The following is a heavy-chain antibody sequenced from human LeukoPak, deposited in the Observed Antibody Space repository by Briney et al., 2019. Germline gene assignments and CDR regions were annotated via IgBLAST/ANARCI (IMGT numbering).Heavy chain of an antibody. V-gene: IGHV3-30-3*01. CDR3: ARERDYGAKPLDY. J-gene: IGHJ4*02. D-gene: IGHD4-17*01. CDR2: ISYDGSNK. Sequence: GGSLRLSCAASGFTFSSYAMHWVRQAPGKGLEWVAVISYDGSNKYYADSVKGRFTISRDNSKNTLYLQMNSLRAEDTAVYYCARERDYGAKPLDYWGQGTLVTVSS. CDR1: GFTFSSYA.